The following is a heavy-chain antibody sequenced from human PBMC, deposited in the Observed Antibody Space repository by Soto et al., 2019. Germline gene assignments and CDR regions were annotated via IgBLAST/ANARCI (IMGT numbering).Heavy chain of an antibody. D-gene: IGHD5-18*01. CDR2: ISGSGGNT. CDR1: GFTFSNNA. CDR3: AKDRGYSYGWAKSDAFDV. J-gene: IGHJ3*01. Sequence: EVQLLESGGGLVQPGGSLRLSCAASGFTFSNNAMSWVRQAPGKGLEWVSSISGSGGNTYYEESVKGRFTISRDNSKNSLYVQINTVRAEDTAVYYCAKDRGYSYGWAKSDAFDVWGQGTMVTVSS. V-gene: IGHV3-23*01.